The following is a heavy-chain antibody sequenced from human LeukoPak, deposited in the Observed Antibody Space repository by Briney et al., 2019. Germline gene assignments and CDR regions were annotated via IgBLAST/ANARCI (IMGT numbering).Heavy chain of an antibody. CDR3: TREAAAGIDY. J-gene: IGHJ4*02. CDR2: IKQDGSEK. CDR1: GFTFSTYW. V-gene: IGHV3-7*01. Sequence: QRGGSLRLSCAASGFTFSTYWMSWVRQAPGKGLEWVANIKQDGSEKYYLDSVKGRFTISRDNAKNSLYLQMNSLRAEDTAVYFCTREAAAGIDYWGQGTLVTVSS. D-gene: IGHD6-13*01.